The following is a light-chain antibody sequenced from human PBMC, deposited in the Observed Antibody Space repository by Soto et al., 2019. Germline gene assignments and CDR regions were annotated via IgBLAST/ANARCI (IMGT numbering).Light chain of an antibody. CDR1: ELGDKY. J-gene: IGLJ3*02. CDR3: QAWDRSTVV. Sequence: SYELSQPPSVSVSPGQTASIICSGDELGDKYACWYQQKPGQSPVLVIYQDNKRPSGTPARFSGSNSGNTATLTISGTQAMDEADYYCQAWDRSTVVFGGGTKVTVL. V-gene: IGLV3-1*01. CDR2: QDN.